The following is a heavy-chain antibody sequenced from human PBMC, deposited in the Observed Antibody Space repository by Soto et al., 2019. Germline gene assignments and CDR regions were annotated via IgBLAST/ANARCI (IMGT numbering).Heavy chain of an antibody. CDR3: ARVIEDYYGSGSYPSGIDY. J-gene: IGHJ4*02. Sequence: QVQLVESGGGVVQPGRSLRLSCAASGFTFSSFAFHWVRQAPGKGLEWVAVISYDGSNKYYADSVKGRFTISRENSKNTLYLQMNRLRAEDTAVYYCARVIEDYYGSGSYPSGIDYWGQGTLVTVSS. CDR2: ISYDGSNK. CDR1: GFTFSSFA. V-gene: IGHV3-30-3*01. D-gene: IGHD3-10*01.